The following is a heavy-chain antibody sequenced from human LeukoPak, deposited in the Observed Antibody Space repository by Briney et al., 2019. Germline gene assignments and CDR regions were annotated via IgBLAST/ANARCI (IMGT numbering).Heavy chain of an antibody. CDR1: GFTVITSD. CDR3: ARGVEPLAANTLAY. Sequence: PGVPLRLSCAASGFTVITSDMNWVRQAPGRGLEWVSVLYSDGNTKYADSVQGRFTISRDNSKNTLYLEMNSLSPDDTAVYYCARGVEPLAANTLAYWGQGTLVTVSS. D-gene: IGHD1-14*01. CDR2: LYSDGNT. J-gene: IGHJ4*02. V-gene: IGHV3-53*01.